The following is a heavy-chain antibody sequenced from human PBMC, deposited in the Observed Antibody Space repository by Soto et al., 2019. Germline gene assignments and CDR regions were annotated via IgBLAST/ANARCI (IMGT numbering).Heavy chain of an antibody. CDR3: AKHLSGSAVFEN. J-gene: IGHJ4*02. V-gene: IGHV3-23*01. D-gene: IGHD1-26*01. CDR1: GFTFCSYA. Sequence: GGSLRLSCAPSGFTFCSYAMSWVRQAPGKGPEWVSAISGSGGIPYYADSVKGRFTLSRDNSKDTLYLQMNSLRAEVTALYVCAKHLSGSAVFENCGEGTQVTVAS. CDR2: ISGSGGIP.